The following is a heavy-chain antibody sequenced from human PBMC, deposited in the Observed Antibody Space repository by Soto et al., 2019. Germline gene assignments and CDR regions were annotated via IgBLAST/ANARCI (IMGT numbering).Heavy chain of an antibody. CDR3: ESDYGDHGYYFAY. V-gene: IGHV3-30-3*01. Sequence: GGSLRLSCAASGFTFSSYAMHWVRQAPGKGLEWVAFISYDGSNKYYADSVKGRFTISRDNSKNTLYLQMNSLRAEDTAVYYCESDYGDHGYYFAYSGQGTLFIVSS. J-gene: IGHJ4*02. D-gene: IGHD4-17*01. CDR1: GFTFSSYA. CDR2: ISYDGSNK.